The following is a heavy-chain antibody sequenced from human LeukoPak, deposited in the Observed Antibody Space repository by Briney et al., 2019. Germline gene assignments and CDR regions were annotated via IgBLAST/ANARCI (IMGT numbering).Heavy chain of an antibody. D-gene: IGHD3-22*01. CDR3: SRARITKQVVVNRIDY. Sequence: PQRSLRLSCAASGFTFNNYAMHWVRQAPGKGLEWVAVISYDGSKKYYADSVKGRFTISRDNSTNTLFLQMDSLRTEDTAVYYCSRARITKQVVVNRIDYWGQGTLVTVSS. CDR2: ISYDGSKK. V-gene: IGHV3-30*01. CDR1: GFTFNNYA. J-gene: IGHJ4*02.